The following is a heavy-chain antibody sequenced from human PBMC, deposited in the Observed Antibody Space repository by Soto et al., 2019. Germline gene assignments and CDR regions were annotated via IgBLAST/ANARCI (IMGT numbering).Heavy chain of an antibody. CDR2: IKHDGSEK. J-gene: IGHJ4*02. CDR1: GFTFSSYW. D-gene: IGHD5-12*01. CDR3: ARGYSDYVPLAAPFDY. V-gene: IGHV3-7*04. Sequence: EVQLVESGGGLVQPGGSLRLSCAASGFTFSSYWMSWVRQAPGKGLEWVASIKHDGSEKNYVDSVKGQFTISRDNAKNSLSLQMNSLRAEDTAVYYCARGYSDYVPLAAPFDYWGQGTLVTVSS.